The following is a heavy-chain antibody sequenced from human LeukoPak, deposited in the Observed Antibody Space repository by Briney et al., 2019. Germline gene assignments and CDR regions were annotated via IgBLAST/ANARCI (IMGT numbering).Heavy chain of an antibody. Sequence: GASVKVSCKASGYTFTSYGISWVRQAPGQGLEWMGWISAYNGNTNYAQKLQGRVTMTTDTSTSTGYIELRSLTSDDTAVQFCARDRRIVVVPGAIGDDYWGQGTLVTVSS. V-gene: IGHV1-18*01. J-gene: IGHJ4*02. CDR3: ARDRRIVVVPGAIGDDY. CDR2: ISAYNGNT. CDR1: GYTFTSYG. D-gene: IGHD2-2*02.